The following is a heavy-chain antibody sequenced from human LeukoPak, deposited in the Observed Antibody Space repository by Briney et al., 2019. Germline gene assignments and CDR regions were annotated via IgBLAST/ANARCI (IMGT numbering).Heavy chain of an antibody. D-gene: IGHD1-26*01. Sequence: GGSLRLSCEASGFTFNNYWMYWVRQAPGKGLVWVSRLNSDGSFTAYADSMKGRFTISRDNAKNALSLQINSLRDEDTAVYYCATSGNYYLKYWGQGTLVTVSS. CDR1: GFTFNNYW. J-gene: IGHJ4*02. CDR3: ATSGNYYLKY. V-gene: IGHV3-74*03. CDR2: LNSDGSFT.